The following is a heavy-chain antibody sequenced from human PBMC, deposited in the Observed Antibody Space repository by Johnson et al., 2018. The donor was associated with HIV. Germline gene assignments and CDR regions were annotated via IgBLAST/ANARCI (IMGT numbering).Heavy chain of an antibody. J-gene: IGHJ3*02. CDR3: TTAAAAPYAFDI. V-gene: IGHV3-15*01. Sequence: VQLVESGGGAVQPGRSLRLYCAVSEFTVTNYAMHWVRLAPGKGLEWVGRIKSKTDGGTTDYAAPVKGRFTISRDDSKNKLYLQMNSLKTEDTAVYYCTTAAAAPYAFDIWVQGTMVTVSS. CDR2: IKSKTDGGTT. CDR1: EFTVTNYA. D-gene: IGHD2-2*01.